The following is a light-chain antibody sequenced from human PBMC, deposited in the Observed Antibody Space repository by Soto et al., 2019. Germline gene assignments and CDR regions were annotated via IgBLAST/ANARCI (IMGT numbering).Light chain of an antibody. Sequence: EIVLTQAPGTLPLSPGERATLSCRASQSVSSNYLVCYQQKPGQAPRPLIYVASSRATGIPDRFSGSGSGTDFTLTISRLAPEDFAVYYCQQYANSPFTFGQGNKLEIK. V-gene: IGKV3-20*01. J-gene: IGKJ2*01. CDR3: QQYANSPFT. CDR2: VAS. CDR1: QSVSSNY.